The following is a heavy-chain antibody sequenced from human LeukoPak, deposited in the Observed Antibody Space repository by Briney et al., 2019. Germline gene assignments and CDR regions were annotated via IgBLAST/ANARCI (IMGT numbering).Heavy chain of an antibody. V-gene: IGHV4-39*01. J-gene: IGHJ4*02. D-gene: IGHD6-13*01. CDR3: ARQKASSSWYYFDL. CDR1: GGSISSSNYY. CDR2: LYYTGST. Sequence: SETLSLTCTVSGGSISSSNYYWGRIRQPPGKGLEWIGSLYYTGSTYSNPSLKSRVTISVDTSKNQFSLKLSSVTAADTALYFCARQKASSSWYYFDLWGQGTLVTVSS.